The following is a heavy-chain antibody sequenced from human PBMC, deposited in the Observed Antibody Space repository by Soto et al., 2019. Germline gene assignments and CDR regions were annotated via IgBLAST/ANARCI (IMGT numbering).Heavy chain of an antibody. D-gene: IGHD1-1*01. V-gene: IGHV3-53*01. CDR2: IYSGGST. Sequence: LRLSCAASGFTVSSNYMSWVRQAPGKGLEWVSVIYSGGSTYYADSVKGRFTISRDNSKNTLYLQMNSLRAEDTAVYYCARRKATTYYFDYWGQGTLVTVSS. CDR1: GFTVSSNY. J-gene: IGHJ4*02. CDR3: ARRKATTYYFDY.